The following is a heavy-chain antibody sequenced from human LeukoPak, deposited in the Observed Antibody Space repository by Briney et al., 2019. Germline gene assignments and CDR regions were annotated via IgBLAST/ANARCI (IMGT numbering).Heavy chain of an antibody. CDR1: GYSFTSYW. J-gene: IGHJ5*02. D-gene: IGHD4-17*01. CDR2: IYPGDSDT. CDR3: ARSLSTVTTPGWLDP. V-gene: IGHV5-51*01. Sequence: GESLKISCQGSGYSFTSYWIGWVRQMPGKGLEWVGVIYPGDSDTRYSPSLQGQVTISADKSISTAYLQWSSLKASDTAMYFCARSLSTVTTPGWLDPWGQGTLVTVSS.